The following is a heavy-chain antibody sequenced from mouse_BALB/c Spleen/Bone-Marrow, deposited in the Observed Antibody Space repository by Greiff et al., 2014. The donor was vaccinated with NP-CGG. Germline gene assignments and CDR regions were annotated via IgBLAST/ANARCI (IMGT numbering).Heavy chain of an antibody. CDR2: INPSNGGT. CDR3: TRSTMITYFGY. Sequence: QVQLQQSGAELVKPGASVKLSCKASGYTFTSYYMYWVKQRPGQGLEWIGEINPSNGGTNFNEKFKSKATLTVDKSSSTAYMQLSSLTSEDSAVFYCTRSTMITYFGYWGQGTTLTVSS. D-gene: IGHD2-4*01. J-gene: IGHJ2*01. V-gene: IGHV1S81*02. CDR1: GYTFTSYY.